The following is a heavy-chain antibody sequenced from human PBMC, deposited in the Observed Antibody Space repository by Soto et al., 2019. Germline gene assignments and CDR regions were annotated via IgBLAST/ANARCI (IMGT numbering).Heavy chain of an antibody. D-gene: IGHD6-19*01. CDR1: GFSFSNYN. CDR2: ISSGSSAI. V-gene: IGHV3-48*02. Sequence: EVQLVESGGGLVQPGGSLRLSCATSGFSFSNYNMNWVRQAPGKGLEWVSYISSGSSAIHYADSVKGRFTISRDNAKNSLSLQMNSLRDEDTAVYYCARRHSSGRYFDDWGQGTLVTVSS. CDR3: ARRHSSGRYFDD. J-gene: IGHJ4*02.